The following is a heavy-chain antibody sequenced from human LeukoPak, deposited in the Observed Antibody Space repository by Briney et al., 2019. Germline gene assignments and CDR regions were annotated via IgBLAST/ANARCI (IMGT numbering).Heavy chain of an antibody. D-gene: IGHD2-2*02. CDR2: IYWNDDK. CDR3: AHYIVVPAAIGYFQH. V-gene: IGHV2-5*01. Sequence: SGPTLVNPTQTLTLTCTFSGFSLSTSGVGVGWIRQPPGKALEWLALIYWNDDKRYSPSLKSRLTITKDTSKNQVVLTMTNMDPVDTATYYCAHYIVVPAAIGYFQHWGQGTLVTVSS. J-gene: IGHJ1*01. CDR1: GFSLSTSGVG.